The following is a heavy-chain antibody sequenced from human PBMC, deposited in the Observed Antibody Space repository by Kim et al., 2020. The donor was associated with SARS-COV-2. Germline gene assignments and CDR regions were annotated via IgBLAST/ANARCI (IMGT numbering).Heavy chain of an antibody. J-gene: IGHJ4*02. Sequence: YSADSVKGRFTISRDNAKNSLYLQMNSLRAEDTAVYYCAREGAGTGADYWGQGTLVTVSS. CDR3: AREGAGTGADY. D-gene: IGHD6-13*01. V-gene: IGHV3-11*04.